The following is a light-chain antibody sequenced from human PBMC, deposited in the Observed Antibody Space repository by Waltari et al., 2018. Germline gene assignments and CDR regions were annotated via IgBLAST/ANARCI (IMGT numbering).Light chain of an antibody. V-gene: IGKV3-11*01. CDR2: DTS. Sequence: DIVLTQSPDILSFSPGERAPLSCRASQSVTNYLAWYQQKPGQAPRLLIYDTSNRATGIPARFSGSGFGTDFTLTISSLEPEDFAIYYCQQRRDWPLTFGGGTKVEIK. CDR1: QSVTNY. CDR3: QQRRDWPLT. J-gene: IGKJ4*01.